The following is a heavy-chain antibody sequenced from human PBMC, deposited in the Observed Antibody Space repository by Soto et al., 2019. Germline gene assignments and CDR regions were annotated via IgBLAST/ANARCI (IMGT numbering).Heavy chain of an antibody. Sequence: PGGSLRLSCAASGFTFSSYSMNWVRQAPGKGLEWVSSISSSSSYIYYADSVKGRFTISRDNAKNSLYLQMNSLRAEDTAVYYWARGSDSPSEWFDPWGQGTRVTVSS. CDR2: ISSSSSYI. J-gene: IGHJ5*02. CDR1: GFTFSSYS. V-gene: IGHV3-21*01. CDR3: ARGSDSPSEWFDP.